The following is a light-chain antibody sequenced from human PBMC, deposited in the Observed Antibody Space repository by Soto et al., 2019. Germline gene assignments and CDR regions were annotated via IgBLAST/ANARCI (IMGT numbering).Light chain of an antibody. V-gene: IGLV2-14*03. CDR1: SSDVGRYDY. CDR3: SSYTSTFTLV. CDR2: DVA. Sequence: QSALTQPASVSGSPGQSITISCTGTSSDVGRYDYVSWYQQHPGKVPKVMIYDVANRPSGVSDRFPGSKSGNTASLTISGLQAEDEADYYCSSYTSTFTLVFGTGTKLTVL. J-gene: IGLJ1*01.